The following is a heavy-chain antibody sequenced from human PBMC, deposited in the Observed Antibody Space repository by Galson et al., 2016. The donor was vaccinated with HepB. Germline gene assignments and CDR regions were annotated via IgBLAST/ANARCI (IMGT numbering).Heavy chain of an antibody. CDR1: GFKFSRFA. J-gene: IGHJ4*02. CDR3: AKEMAEVGKPFFDY. D-gene: IGHD5-24*01. CDR2: VRDNGGT. Sequence: SLRLSCAASGFKFSRFAMSWVRQAPEKGPDWVSGVRDNGGTFHADSVKGRFPISRDNSKNTLYLQMNSLRAEDTAIYYCAKEMAEVGKPFFDYWGPGTQIIVSS. V-gene: IGHV3-23*01.